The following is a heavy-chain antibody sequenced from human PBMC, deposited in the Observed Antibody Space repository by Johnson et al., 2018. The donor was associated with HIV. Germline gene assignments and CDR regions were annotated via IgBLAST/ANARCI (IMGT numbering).Heavy chain of an antibody. CDR2: IRSKANSYAT. J-gene: IGHJ3*02. CDR1: GFTFSGSA. D-gene: IGHD1-14*01. Sequence: VQVVESGGGLVQPGGSLKLSCAASGFTFSGSAMHWVRQASGKGLEWVGRIRSKANSYATAYAASVKGRFTISRDDSKNTAYLQMNSLKTEDTAVDFCARPRRRGVDGFDIWGQGTMVTVSS. V-gene: IGHV3-73*02. CDR3: ARPRRRGVDGFDI.